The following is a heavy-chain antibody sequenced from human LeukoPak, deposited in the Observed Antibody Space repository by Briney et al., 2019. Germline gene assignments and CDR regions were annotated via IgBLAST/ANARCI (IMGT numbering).Heavy chain of an antibody. CDR1: GFTFSSYS. V-gene: IGHV3-48*04. J-gene: IGHJ4*02. CDR3: ARVLGYSSSWPFDY. Sequence: GGSLRLSCAASGFTFSSYSMNWVRQAPGKGLEWISYISSSSSTIYYADSVKGRFTISRDNAKNSLYLQMNSLRAEDTAVYYCARVLGYSSSWPFDYWGQGTLVTVSS. D-gene: IGHD6-13*01. CDR2: ISSSSSTI.